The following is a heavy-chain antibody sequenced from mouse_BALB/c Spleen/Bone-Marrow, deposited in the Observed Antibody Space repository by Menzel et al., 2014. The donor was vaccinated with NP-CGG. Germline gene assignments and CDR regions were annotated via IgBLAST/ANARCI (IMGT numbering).Heavy chain of an antibody. CDR1: GYTFTSYW. Sequence: QVHVKQSGAELAKPGASVKVSCKASGYTFTSYWMHWVKQRPGQGLEWIGYINPSTGYTEYNQKFKDKATLTADKSSSTAYMQLSSLTSEDSAVYYCARGTVVAYYYAMDYWGQGTSVTVSS. CDR2: INPSTGYT. D-gene: IGHD1-1*01. CDR3: ARGTVVAYYYAMDY. V-gene: IGHV1-7*01. J-gene: IGHJ4*01.